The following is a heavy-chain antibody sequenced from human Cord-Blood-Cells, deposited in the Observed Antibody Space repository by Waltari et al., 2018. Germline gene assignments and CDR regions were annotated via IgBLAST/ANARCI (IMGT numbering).Heavy chain of an antibody. CDR3: ARGPANWGSRKPYYFDY. CDR1: GGTFSTYA. CDR2: IIPIFGTA. V-gene: IGHV1-69*01. J-gene: IGHJ4*02. Sequence: QVQLVQSGAEVKKPGSAVKVSCKDSGGTFSTYALSWVRQAPGQGLEWMGGIIPIFGTANYAQKFQGRVTITADESTSTAYMELSSLRSEDTAVYYCARGPANWGSRKPYYFDYWGQGTLVTVSS. D-gene: IGHD7-27*01.